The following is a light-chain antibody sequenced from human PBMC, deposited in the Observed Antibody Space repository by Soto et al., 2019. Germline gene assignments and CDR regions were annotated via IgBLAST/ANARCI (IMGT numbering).Light chain of an antibody. Sequence: ESVLTQSPGTLSLSPGERATLSCRASQSVSSNYLAWYQQKPGQAPRLLIYDTSTRATGVPTRFSGSRSGAEFTLTINSLQSEDFAVYYCQQYGSSPPIFTFGPGTKVDIK. CDR2: DTS. V-gene: IGKV3-20*01. CDR1: QSVSSNY. CDR3: QQYGSSPPIFT. J-gene: IGKJ3*01.